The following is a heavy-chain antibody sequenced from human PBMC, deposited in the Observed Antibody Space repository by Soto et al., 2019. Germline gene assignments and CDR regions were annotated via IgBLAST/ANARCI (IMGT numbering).Heavy chain of an antibody. V-gene: IGHV3-23*01. D-gene: IGHD2-2*01. Sequence: GGSLRLSCAASGYTFSNYAMSWVRQAPGKGLEWVSAISGSDDSTYYADSVKGRFTISRDNSKNTLYLQMKSLRDEDTAVYYCAKDSHWAIISPTHAYWGHGTLVTVSS. CDR1: GYTFSNYA. CDR3: AKDSHWAIISPTHAY. J-gene: IGHJ4*01. CDR2: ISGSDDST.